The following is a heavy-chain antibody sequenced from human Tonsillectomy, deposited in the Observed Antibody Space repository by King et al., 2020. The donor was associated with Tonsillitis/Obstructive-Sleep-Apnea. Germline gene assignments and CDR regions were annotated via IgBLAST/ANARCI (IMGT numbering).Heavy chain of an antibody. J-gene: IGHJ4*02. Sequence: VQLVESGGGLVKPGESLRLSCVVSGFTFSNAWMSWVRQAPGKGLEWVGRINTNADGGTIDYGAPVKRRFTISRDDSENTVYLQMNSLKTEDTAVYYCTLRSSIRGQGTLVTVSS. CDR2: INTNADGGTI. CDR3: TLRSSI. D-gene: IGHD5/OR15-5a*01. CDR1: GFTFSNAW. V-gene: IGHV3-15*05.